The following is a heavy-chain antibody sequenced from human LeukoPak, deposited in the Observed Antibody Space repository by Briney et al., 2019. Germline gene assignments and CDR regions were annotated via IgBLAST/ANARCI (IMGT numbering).Heavy chain of an antibody. CDR1: GFTFSSYG. CDR3: AKGVKVPLLRYFSYYMDV. D-gene: IGHD3-9*01. Sequence: PGGSLRLSCAASGFTFSSYGMHWVRQAPGKWLEWVAFMRYDGSNRNYADSVKGRFTISRDNSKNTLYLQMNSLRAEDTAVYYCAKGVKVPLLRYFSYYMDVWGKGTTVTISS. J-gene: IGHJ6*03. V-gene: IGHV3-30*02. CDR2: MRYDGSNR.